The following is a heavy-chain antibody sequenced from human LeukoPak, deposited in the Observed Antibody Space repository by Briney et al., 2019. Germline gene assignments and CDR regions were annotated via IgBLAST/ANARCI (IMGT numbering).Heavy chain of an antibody. J-gene: IGHJ4*02. Sequence: SETLSLTCTVSGGSISSGGYYWSWIRQHPEKGLEWFGYIYYSGSTYYNPSLKSRVTISEDTSTNQFSLKLSSVTAADTAVYYCVRGRGDYYDSSGGYYFDFWGQGTLVTVSS. CDR2: IYYSGST. V-gene: IGHV4-31*03. D-gene: IGHD3-22*01. CDR1: GGSISSGGYY. CDR3: VRGRGDYYDSSGGYYFDF.